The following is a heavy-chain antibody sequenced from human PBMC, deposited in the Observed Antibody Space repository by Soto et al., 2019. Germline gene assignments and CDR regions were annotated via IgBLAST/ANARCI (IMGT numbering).Heavy chain of an antibody. CDR3: ARDQGRATADGPLGDGLDV. V-gene: IGHV3-33*01. CDR1: GFSFSDYG. D-gene: IGHD6-13*01. Sequence: LRLSCAASGFSFSDYGLHWVRQAPGKGLEWLKIMWLDASHKLYADSVKGRFTISRENSNNPLYLQLNSLTADDTAVYFCARDQGRATADGPLGDGLDVWGQGTAVTVSS. CDR2: MWLDASHK. J-gene: IGHJ6*02.